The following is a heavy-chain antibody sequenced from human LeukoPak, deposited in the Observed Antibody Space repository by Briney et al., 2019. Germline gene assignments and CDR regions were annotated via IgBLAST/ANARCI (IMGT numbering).Heavy chain of an antibody. Sequence: ASVKVSCKASGYTFTNYYIHWVRRAPGHGLEWVGISNPSGDSTNYAQKFQGRVTMTRDTSTSTVYMDLSSLRSEDTAVYYCARWTTTFLDYWGQGTLVTVSS. D-gene: IGHD1-1*01. CDR2: SNPSGDST. J-gene: IGHJ4*02. CDR3: ARWTTTFLDY. CDR1: GYTFTNYY. V-gene: IGHV1-46*01.